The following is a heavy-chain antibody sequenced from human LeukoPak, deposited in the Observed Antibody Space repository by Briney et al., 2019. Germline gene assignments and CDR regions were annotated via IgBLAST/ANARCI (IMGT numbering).Heavy chain of an antibody. J-gene: IGHJ3*02. V-gene: IGHV4-34*01. CDR1: GGSFSGYY. CDR2: INHSGST. Sequence: PSETLSLTCAVYGGSFSGYYWSWIRQPPGKGLEWFGEINHSGSTNDHPSLKSRVTISVDKSKNQFSLKLSSVTAADTAIYYCARGLRTLIAARPSAFDIWGQGTMVTVSS. D-gene: IGHD6-6*01. CDR3: ARGLRTLIAARPSAFDI.